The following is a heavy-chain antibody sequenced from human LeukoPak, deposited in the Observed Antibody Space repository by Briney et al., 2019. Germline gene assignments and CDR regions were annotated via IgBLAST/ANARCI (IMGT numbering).Heavy chain of an antibody. Sequence: PGGSLRLSXAASGFTFSSYGMHSVRQAPGKGLEWMAFIRYDGSNKYYADSVEGRFTISRDNSKNTLYLQMNSLRAEDTAVYYCAKGNVGATIYWGQGTLVTVSS. CDR1: GFTFSSYG. J-gene: IGHJ4*02. CDR3: AKGNVGATIY. D-gene: IGHD1-26*01. CDR2: IRYDGSNK. V-gene: IGHV3-30*02.